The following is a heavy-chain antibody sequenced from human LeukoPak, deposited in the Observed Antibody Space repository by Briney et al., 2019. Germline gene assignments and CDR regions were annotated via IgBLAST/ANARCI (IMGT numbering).Heavy chain of an antibody. V-gene: IGHV4-59*11. J-gene: IGHJ4*02. D-gene: IGHD3-22*01. CDR3: ARGGSSGYYLTYYFDY. Sequence: SETLSLTCTVSGGSISSHYWSWIRQPPGKGLEWIGYIYYSGSTNYNPSLKSRVTISVDTSKNQFSLKLSSVTAADTAVYYCARGGSSGYYLTYYFDYWGQGTLVTVSS. CDR2: IYYSGST. CDR1: GGSISSHY.